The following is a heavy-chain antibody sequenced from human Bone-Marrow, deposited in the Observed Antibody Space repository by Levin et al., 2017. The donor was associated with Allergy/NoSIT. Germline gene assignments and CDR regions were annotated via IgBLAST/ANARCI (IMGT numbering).Heavy chain of an antibody. V-gene: IGHV4-34*01. Sequence: SETLSLTCGVFGGSLSGYYWSWIRQPPGKGLEWIGEINHSGNTNYNSSLKSRGTISVDTSKNEFSLTLSSVTATDTAIYYCARCGNSACLYGMDVWGLGTTVTGSS. CDR2: INHSGNT. CDR3: ARCGNSACLYGMDV. J-gene: IGHJ6*02. D-gene: IGHD5-12*01. CDR1: GGSLSGYY.